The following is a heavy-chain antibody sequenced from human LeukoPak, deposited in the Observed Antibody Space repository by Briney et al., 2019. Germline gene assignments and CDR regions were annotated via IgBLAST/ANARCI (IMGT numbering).Heavy chain of an antibody. CDR2: IYYSGST. V-gene: IGHV4-61*01. Sequence: PSQTLSLTCTVSGGSISSGSYYWSWIRQPPGKGLEWIGYIYYSGSTNYNPSLKSRVTISVDTSKNQFSLKLSSVTAADTAVYYCARQGSNPRALDYWGQGTLVTVSS. D-gene: IGHD4-11*01. CDR1: GGSISSGSYY. J-gene: IGHJ4*02. CDR3: ARQGSNPRALDY.